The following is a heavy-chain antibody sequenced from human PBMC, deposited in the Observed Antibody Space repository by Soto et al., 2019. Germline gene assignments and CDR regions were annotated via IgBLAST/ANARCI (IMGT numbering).Heavy chain of an antibody. Sequence: GGSLRLSCAASGFTVSSNYMSWVRQAPGKGLEWVSVIYSGGSTYYPDSVKGRFTISRHNSKNTLYLQMNSLRAEDTAVYYCARADYGDAFDIWGQGTMVTVSS. J-gene: IGHJ3*02. D-gene: IGHD4-17*01. V-gene: IGHV3-53*04. CDR3: ARADYGDAFDI. CDR2: IYSGGST. CDR1: GFTVSSNY.